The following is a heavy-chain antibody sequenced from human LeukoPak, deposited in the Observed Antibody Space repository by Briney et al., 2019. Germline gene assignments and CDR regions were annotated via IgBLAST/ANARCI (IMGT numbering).Heavy chain of an antibody. D-gene: IGHD3-10*02. CDR1: GGSIRSRCYY. CDR3: PRHPLKAYVSDWFDP. CDR2: IFYSGST. J-gene: IGHJ5*02. Sequence: SETLSLTCTVSGGSIRSRCYYWGWLRQPPGKGLEWIASIFYSGSTYHNPSLKSRVTISVDTSKSLFSLKLSSVTAADTAVYFCPRHPLKAYVSDWFDPCGRGTLVTVSS. V-gene: IGHV4-39*01.